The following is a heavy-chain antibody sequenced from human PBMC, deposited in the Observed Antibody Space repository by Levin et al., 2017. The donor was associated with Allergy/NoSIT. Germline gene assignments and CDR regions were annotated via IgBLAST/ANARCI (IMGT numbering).Heavy chain of an antibody. Sequence: SVKVSCKAFFFPLLHPSLLFFLPSPFPGLEWMGGIIPMFGKATYAQQFQGRVTITADKSTSTAYMQLSGLRSEDTAVYFCARDGDRKGSWPYDAFEFWGQGTVVAVSS. D-gene: IGHD6-13*01. V-gene: IGHV1-69*06. CDR2: IIPMFGKA. CDR1: FFPLLHPS. CDR3: ARDGDRKGSWPYDAFEF. J-gene: IGHJ3*01.